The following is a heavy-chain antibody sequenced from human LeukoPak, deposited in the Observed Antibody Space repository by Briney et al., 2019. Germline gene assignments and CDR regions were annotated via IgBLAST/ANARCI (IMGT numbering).Heavy chain of an antibody. CDR2: IYYTGST. Sequence: PSETLSLTCTVSGGSITSHYWSWIRQPPGKGLEWIGYIYYTGSTNYNPSLKSRVTISVDTSEDQFSLKLSSVTAADTAVYYCARGGYCSSTSCHNWFDPWGQGTLVTVSS. CDR3: ARGGYCSSTSCHNWFDP. D-gene: IGHD2-2*03. J-gene: IGHJ5*02. CDR1: GGSITSHY. V-gene: IGHV4-59*11.